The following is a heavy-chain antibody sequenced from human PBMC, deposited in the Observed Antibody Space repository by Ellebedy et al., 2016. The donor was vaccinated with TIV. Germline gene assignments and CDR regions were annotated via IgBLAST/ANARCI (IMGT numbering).Heavy chain of an antibody. Sequence: SETLSLTXTVSGGSISSYYWSWIRQPPGKGLEWIGYIYYSGSTNYNPSLKSRVTISVDTSKNQFSLKLSSVTAADTAVYYCARVEVSGLRRGFSYYYYYYMDVWGKGTTVTVSS. CDR3: ARVEVSGLRRGFSYYYYYYMDV. CDR1: GGSISSYY. V-gene: IGHV4-59*01. J-gene: IGHJ6*03. D-gene: IGHD5-12*01. CDR2: IYYSGST.